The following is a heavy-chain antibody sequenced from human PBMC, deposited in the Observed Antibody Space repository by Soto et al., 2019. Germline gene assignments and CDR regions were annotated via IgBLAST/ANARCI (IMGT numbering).Heavy chain of an antibody. D-gene: IGHD6-13*01. CDR3: ARGGGSSWYWRDTGFHYYGMDV. J-gene: IGHJ6*02. CDR2: INPNSGGT. CDR1: GYTFTGYY. V-gene: IGHV1-2*04. Sequence: ASVEVSCKASGYTFTGYYMHWVRQAPGQGLEWMGWINPNSGGTNYAQKFQGWVTMTRDTSISTAYMELSRLRSDDTAVYYCARGGGSSWYWRDTGFHYYGMDVWGQGTTVTVS.